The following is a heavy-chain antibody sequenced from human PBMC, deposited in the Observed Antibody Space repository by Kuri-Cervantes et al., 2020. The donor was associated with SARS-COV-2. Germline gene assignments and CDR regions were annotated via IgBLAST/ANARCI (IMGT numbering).Heavy chain of an antibody. J-gene: IGHJ3*02. D-gene: IGHD3-22*01. CDR1: GYTFTGYY. Sequence: ASVKVSCKASGYTFTGYYMHWVRQAPGQGLEWMGWINPNSGGTNYAQKFQGWVTMTRDTSISTVYMELSRLRSDDTAVYYCWRSTPFRRLVVIYQGGAFDIWGQGTMVTVSS. CDR3: WRSTPFRRLVVIYQGGAFDI. V-gene: IGHV1-2*04. CDR2: INPNSGGT.